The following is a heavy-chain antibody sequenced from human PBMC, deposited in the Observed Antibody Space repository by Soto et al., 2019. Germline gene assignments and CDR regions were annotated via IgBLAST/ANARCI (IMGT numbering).Heavy chain of an antibody. D-gene: IGHD6-13*01. V-gene: IGHV3-30*18. CDR3: AKVEQQLVLVSHYYYYYMDV. J-gene: IGHJ6*03. Sequence: QVQLVESGGGVVQPGRSLRLSCAASGFTFSSYGMHWVRQAPGKGLEWVAVISYDGSNKYYADSVKGRFTISRANSKNTLYLQMNSLRAEDTAVYYCAKVEQQLVLVSHYYYYYMDVWGKGTTVTVSS. CDR1: GFTFSSYG. CDR2: ISYDGSNK.